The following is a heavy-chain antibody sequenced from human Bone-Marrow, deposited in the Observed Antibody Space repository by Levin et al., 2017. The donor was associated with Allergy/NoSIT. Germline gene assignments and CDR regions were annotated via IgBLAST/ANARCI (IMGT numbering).Heavy chain of an antibody. J-gene: IGHJ2*01. CDR2: IERDESST. CDR3: AGDRATNGDDWYFDL. Sequence: GESLKISCAASGFTFSTYRMHWVRQAPGKGLVWVSRIERDESSTNDVDSVRGRFTISRDNAKNTVYLQMNSLRAEDTAVYYCAGDRATNGDDWYFDLWGRGTLVTVSS. D-gene: IGHD3-10*01. V-gene: IGHV3-74*01. CDR1: GFTFSTYR.